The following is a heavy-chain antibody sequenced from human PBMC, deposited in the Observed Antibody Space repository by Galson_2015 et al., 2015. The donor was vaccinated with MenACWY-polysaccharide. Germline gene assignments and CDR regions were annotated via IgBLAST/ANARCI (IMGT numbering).Heavy chain of an antibody. Sequence: SLRLSCAASGFTFSSYRMNWVRQAPGKGLEWVSSISSSSSYIYYADSVKGRFTISRDNAKNSLYLQMNSLRAEDTAVYYCARDLSTSCYGFGYWGQGTLVTVSS. CDR1: GFTFSSYR. CDR3: ARDLSTSCYGFGY. D-gene: IGHD2-2*01. J-gene: IGHJ4*02. CDR2: ISSSSSYI. V-gene: IGHV3-21*01.